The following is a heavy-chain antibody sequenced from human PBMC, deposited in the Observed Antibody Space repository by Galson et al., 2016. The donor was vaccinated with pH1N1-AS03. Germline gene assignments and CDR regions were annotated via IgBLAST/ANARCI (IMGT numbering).Heavy chain of an antibody. CDR1: GGTFATFA. J-gene: IGHJ4*02. V-gene: IGHV1-69*13. CDR3: ARDRYRDTSSDFYESAY. CDR2: IIPLFGTT. D-gene: IGHD2/OR15-2a*01. Sequence: SVKVSCKASGGTFATFAVSWVRQARGQGLEWMGGIIPLFGTTNYAQKFQGRLTITADDSTGTASTELSSLASDDTAVYHWARDRYRDTSSDFYESAYWGQGTLVTVSS.